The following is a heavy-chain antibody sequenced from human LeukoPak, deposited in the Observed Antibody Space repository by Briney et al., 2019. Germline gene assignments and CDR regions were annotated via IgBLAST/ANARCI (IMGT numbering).Heavy chain of an antibody. Sequence: GGSLRLSCAASGFTFSSYGMSWVRQAPGKGLEWVSSISSSSSYIYYADSVKGRFTISRDNAKNSLYLQMNSLRAEDTAVYYCARMGSSGWSAAVYYYYYMDVWGKGTTVTVSS. D-gene: IGHD6-19*01. CDR1: GFTFSSYG. V-gene: IGHV3-21*01. CDR3: ARMGSSGWSAAVYYYYYMDV. CDR2: ISSSSSYI. J-gene: IGHJ6*03.